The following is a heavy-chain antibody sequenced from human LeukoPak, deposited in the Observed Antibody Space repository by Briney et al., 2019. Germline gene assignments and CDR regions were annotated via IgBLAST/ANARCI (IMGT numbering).Heavy chain of an antibody. CDR2: INSDGSRT. D-gene: IGHD6-19*01. V-gene: IGHV3-74*01. CDR3: ARDVQAGPGY. J-gene: IGHJ4*02. Sequence: GVSLRLSRAASGFSFDDYPMHWVRQAPGKGLVWVSRINSDGSRTTYADSVKGRFTISRDNAKNTLHLQMNSLRAEDTAVYYCARDVQAGPGYWGQGTLVTVSS. CDR1: GFSFDDYP.